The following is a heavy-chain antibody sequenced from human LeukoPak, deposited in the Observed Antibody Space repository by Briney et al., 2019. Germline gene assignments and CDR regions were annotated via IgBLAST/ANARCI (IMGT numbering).Heavy chain of an antibody. J-gene: IGHJ4*02. V-gene: IGHV1-18*01. CDR3: ARDRAMATTAYYFDY. CDR2: ISAYNGNT. Sequence: ASVKVSCKASGYTFTSYGISWVRQAPGQGLEWMGWISAYNGNTNYAQKHQGRVTMTTDTSTSTAYMELRSLRSDDTAVYYCARDRAMATTAYYFDYWGQGTLVTVSS. CDR1: GYTFTSYG. D-gene: IGHD5-24*01.